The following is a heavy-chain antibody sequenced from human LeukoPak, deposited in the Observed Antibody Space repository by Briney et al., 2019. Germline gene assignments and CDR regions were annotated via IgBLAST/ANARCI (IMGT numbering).Heavy chain of an antibody. CDR2: IRSKAYGGTT. V-gene: IGHV3-49*04. D-gene: IGHD3-16*01. J-gene: IGHJ3*02. CDR3: TRGGHPATLDAFDI. CDR1: GFTFGDYA. Sequence: GGSLRLSCTASGFTFGDYAMSWVRQAPGKGLEWVGFIRSKAYGGTTEYAASVKGRFTISRDDSKSIAYLQMNSLKTEDTAVYYCTRGGHPATLDAFDIWGQGTMVTVSS.